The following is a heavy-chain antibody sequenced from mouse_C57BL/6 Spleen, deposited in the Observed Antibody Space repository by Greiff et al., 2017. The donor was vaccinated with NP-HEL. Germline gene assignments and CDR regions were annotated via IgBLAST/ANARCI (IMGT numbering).Heavy chain of an antibody. Sequence: QVTLKVSGAELVKPGASVKISCKASGYAFSSYWMNWVKQRPGKGLEWIGQIYPGDGDTNYNGKFKGKATLTAAKSSSTAYMQLRSLTSEDSAVYFCAREGGYDGYFVHWGQGTTLTVSS. CDR2: IYPGDGDT. CDR1: GYAFSSYW. V-gene: IGHV1-80*01. D-gene: IGHD2-3*01. CDR3: AREGGYDGYFVH. J-gene: IGHJ2*01.